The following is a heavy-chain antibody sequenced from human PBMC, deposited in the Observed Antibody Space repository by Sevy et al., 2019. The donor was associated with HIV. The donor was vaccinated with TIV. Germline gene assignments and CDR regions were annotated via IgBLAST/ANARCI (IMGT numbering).Heavy chain of an antibody. CDR1: GFTFSSYW. J-gene: IGHJ6*03. CDR3: AIDNKRSRGERFGEPQGNYYNYYMDV. D-gene: IGHD3-10*01. CDR2: IKQDGSEK. V-gene: IGHV3-7*03. Sequence: GGSLRLSCAASGFTFSSYWMSWVRQAPGKGLEWVANIKQDGSEKYYVDSVKGRFTNSRDNAKNSLYLQVNSLRAEDSVVYYWAIDNKRSRGERFGEPQGNYYNYYMDVWGKGTTVTVSS.